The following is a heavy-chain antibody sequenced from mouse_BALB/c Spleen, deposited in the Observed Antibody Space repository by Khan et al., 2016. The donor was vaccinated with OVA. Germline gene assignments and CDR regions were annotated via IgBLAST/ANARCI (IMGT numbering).Heavy chain of an antibody. CDR3: TRADYRYDGYYAMDY. CDR2: IWGGGGT. J-gene: IGHJ4*01. V-gene: IGHV2-6-4*01. D-gene: IGHD2-14*01. CDR1: GFSLSRYN. Sequence: VELVESGPGLVAPSQSLSITCTVSGFSLSRYNVHWVRQPPGKGLEWLGMIWGGGGTDYTSALKSRLSISKHDSKRQFFLKMNSLQTDDTAMYYSTRADYRYDGYYAMDYWGQGTSVTVSS.